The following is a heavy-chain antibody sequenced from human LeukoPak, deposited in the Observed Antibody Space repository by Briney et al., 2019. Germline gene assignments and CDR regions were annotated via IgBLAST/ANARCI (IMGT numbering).Heavy chain of an antibody. CDR3: AKNRGYSSSWFFDD. Sequence: PGGSLRLSCAASGFTFTSYAMSWVRQAPRKRLEWVSAMSGSGDKTYYTDSVKGRFTISRDNSKDTVYLQMSGLRGEDTALYYCAKNRGYSSSWFFDDWGQGTLVTVSS. V-gene: IGHV3-23*01. CDR2: MSGSGDKT. D-gene: IGHD6-13*01. CDR1: GFTFTSYA. J-gene: IGHJ4*02.